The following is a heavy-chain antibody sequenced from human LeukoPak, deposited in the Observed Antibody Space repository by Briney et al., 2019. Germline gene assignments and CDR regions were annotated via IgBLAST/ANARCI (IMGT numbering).Heavy chain of an antibody. J-gene: IGHJ4*02. CDR3: AKDADSSSWYGSYYFDY. CDR2: ISYDGSNK. V-gene: IGHV3-30*18. Sequence: GGSLGLSCAASGFTFSSYGMHWVRQAPGKGLEWVAVISYDGSNKYYADSVKGRFTISRDNSKNTLYLQMNSLRAEDTAVYYCAKDADSSSWYGSYYFDYWGQGTLVTVSS. D-gene: IGHD6-13*01. CDR1: GFTFSSYG.